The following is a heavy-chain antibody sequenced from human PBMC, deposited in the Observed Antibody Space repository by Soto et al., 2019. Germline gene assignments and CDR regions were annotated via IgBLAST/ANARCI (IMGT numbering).Heavy chain of an antibody. D-gene: IGHD3-9*01. CDR3: QQLFNYDILTGVYGMDV. CDR1: GFTFSGSA. Sequence: GGSLRLSCAASGFTFSGSAMHWVRQASGKGLEWVGRIRSKANSYATAYAASVKGRFTISRDDSKNTAYLQMNSLKTEDTAVYYCQQLFNYDILTGVYGMDVWGQGTTVTVSS. J-gene: IGHJ6*02. V-gene: IGHV3-73*01. CDR2: IRSKANSYAT.